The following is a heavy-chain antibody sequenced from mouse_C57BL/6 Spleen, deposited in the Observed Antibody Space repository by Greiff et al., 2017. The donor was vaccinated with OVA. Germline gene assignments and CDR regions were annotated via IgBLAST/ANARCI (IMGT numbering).Heavy chain of an antibody. D-gene: IGHD1-1*01. CDR2: LNPNYGTT. J-gene: IGHJ4*01. Sequence: EVQLQESGPELVKPGASVKISCKASGYSFTDYNMNWVKQSNGKSLEWIGVLNPNYGTTSYNQKFKGKATSTVDQSSSTAYMQLISLTSEDSAVYYCARNYITTVVATDYYAMDYWGQGTSVTVSS. CDR3: ARNYITTVVATDYYAMDY. V-gene: IGHV1-39*01. CDR1: GYSFTDYN.